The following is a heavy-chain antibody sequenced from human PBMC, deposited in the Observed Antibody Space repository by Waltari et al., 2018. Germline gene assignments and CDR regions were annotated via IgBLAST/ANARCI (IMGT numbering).Heavy chain of an antibody. D-gene: IGHD3-16*01. Sequence: EEQLVESGGGFVQPGGSLRLSCAASGFPFGSYEMNWVRQAPGKGLEWVSYITTSDRSIYYADSVKGRFTISRDNAKNSLYLQMNSLRAEDTAVYYCARVGGYHYYYMDVWGKGTTVTVSS. CDR1: GFPFGSYE. J-gene: IGHJ6*03. CDR2: ITTSDRSI. V-gene: IGHV3-48*03. CDR3: ARVGGYHYYYMDV.